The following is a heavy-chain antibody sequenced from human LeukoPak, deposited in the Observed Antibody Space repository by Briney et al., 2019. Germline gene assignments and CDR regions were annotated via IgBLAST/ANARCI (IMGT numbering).Heavy chain of an antibody. CDR3: ASRDGYNYYYYYGMDV. D-gene: IGHD5-24*01. Sequence: ASVKVSCKASGYTFTSYDINWVRQATGQGLEWMGWMNPNSGNTGYAQKFQGRVTMTRNTSISTAYMELSSLRSEDTAVYYCASRDGYNYYYYYGMDVWGQGTTVTVSS. CDR1: GYTFTSYD. V-gene: IGHV1-8*01. J-gene: IGHJ6*02. CDR2: MNPNSGNT.